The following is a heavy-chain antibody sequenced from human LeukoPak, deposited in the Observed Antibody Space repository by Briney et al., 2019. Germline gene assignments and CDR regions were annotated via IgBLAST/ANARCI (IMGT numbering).Heavy chain of an antibody. V-gene: IGHV3-30-3*01. CDR1: GFTFSSYA. D-gene: IGHD3-3*01. CDR3: ARAGMTYYDFWSGYMHY. Sequence: GGSLRLSCAASGFTFSSYAMHWVRQAPGKGLEWVAVISYDGSNKYYADSVKGRFTISRDNSKNTLYLQMNSLRAEDTAVYYCARAGMTYYDFWSGYMHYWGQGTLVTVSS. CDR2: ISYDGSNK. J-gene: IGHJ4*02.